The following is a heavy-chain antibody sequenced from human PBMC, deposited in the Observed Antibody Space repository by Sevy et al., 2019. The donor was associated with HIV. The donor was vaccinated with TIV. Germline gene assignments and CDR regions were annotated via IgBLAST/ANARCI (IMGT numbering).Heavy chain of an antibody. J-gene: IGHJ4*02. D-gene: IGHD2-8*01. V-gene: IGHV3-23*01. CDR3: AREGCTRPHDY. CDR2: ISFGGGKI. Sequence: GGSLRLSCAASGFAFYDYSMSWIRQAPGKGLEWFATISFGGGKINYADSVKGRFTISRDNSKNSFYLQMDNLRVEDTALYYCAREGCTRPHDYWGQGTRVTVSS. CDR1: GFAFYDYS.